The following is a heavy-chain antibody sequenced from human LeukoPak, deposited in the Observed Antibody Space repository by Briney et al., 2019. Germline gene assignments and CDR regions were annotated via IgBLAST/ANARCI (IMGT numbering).Heavy chain of an antibody. CDR3: ARSKWSAYCGGDCYTVYFDY. Sequence: SETLSLTCTVSGDSISNYYWNWIRQPAGKGLEWIGRIYPGGRTNYNPSLKSRVIMSVDTSMNQIALKVTSVTAADTAVYYCARSKWSAYCGGDCYTVYFDYWGQGTLVTVSS. CDR1: GDSISNYY. J-gene: IGHJ4*02. V-gene: IGHV4-4*07. CDR2: IYPGGRT. D-gene: IGHD2-21*02.